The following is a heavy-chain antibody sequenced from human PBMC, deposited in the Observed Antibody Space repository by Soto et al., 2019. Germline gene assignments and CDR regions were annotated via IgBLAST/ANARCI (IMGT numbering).Heavy chain of an antibody. CDR2: IDPSDSYT. Sequence: GESLKISCNGSGYSFTNYWISWVRQMPGKGLEWMGRIDPSDSYTNYSPSFQGHVTISADKSISTAYLQWSSLKASDTAMYYCALPYNSRGQGMDVWGQGTPVTVSS. V-gene: IGHV5-10-1*01. J-gene: IGHJ6*02. CDR3: ALPYNSRGQGMDV. CDR1: GYSFTNYW. D-gene: IGHD6-13*01.